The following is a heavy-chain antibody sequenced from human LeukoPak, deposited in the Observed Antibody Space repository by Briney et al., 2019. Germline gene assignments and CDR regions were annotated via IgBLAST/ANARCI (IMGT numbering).Heavy chain of an antibody. CDR2: IYTSGST. D-gene: IGHD3-9*01. Sequence: PSDTLSLTCTVSGGFNSSYYGRWIRQPAGKGLEWIGRIYTSGSTNYNPSLKSRVTMSVDTSKNHFSLKLSSVTAADTAVYYCAGPGGYFDWLPFGYWGQGTLVTVSS. CDR3: AGPGGYFDWLPFGY. J-gene: IGHJ4*02. V-gene: IGHV4-4*07. CDR1: GGFNSSYY.